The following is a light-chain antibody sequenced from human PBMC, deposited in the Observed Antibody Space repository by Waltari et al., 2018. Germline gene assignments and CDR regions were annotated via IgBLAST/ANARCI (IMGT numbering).Light chain of an antibody. V-gene: IGLV3-21*03. CDR3: QVWDIDSDPSVV. CDR2: DDI. CDR1: NIGTKP. Sequence: SYVLTQPPSVSVAPGRTARITGGGNNIGTKPAHWYQQKPGQAPVMVVYDDIDRPPGIPERFSGSNSGNTATLIINRVEAGDEADYYCQVWDIDSDPSVVFGGGTKLTVL. J-gene: IGLJ2*01.